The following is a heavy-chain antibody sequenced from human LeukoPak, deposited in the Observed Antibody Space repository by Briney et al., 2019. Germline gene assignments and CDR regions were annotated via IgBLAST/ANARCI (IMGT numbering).Heavy chain of an antibody. V-gene: IGHV4-34*01. D-gene: IGHD4-17*01. J-gene: IGHJ3*02. Sequence: PSETLSLTCAVYDGSFSAYYWSWIRQPPGKGLEWIGELNPSGSTNYNPSLKSRVTISVDTSKNQFSLKLSSVTAADTAVYYCARIDRDDYGAFDIWGQGTMVTVSS. CDR3: ARIDRDDYGAFDI. CDR1: DGSFSAYY. CDR2: LNPSGST.